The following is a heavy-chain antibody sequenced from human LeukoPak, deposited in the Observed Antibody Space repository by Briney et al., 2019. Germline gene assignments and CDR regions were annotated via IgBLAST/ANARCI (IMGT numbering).Heavy chain of an antibody. CDR2: IGASGDSI. CDR1: GFTFSSYA. Sequence: GGSLRLSCAVSGFTFSSYAMIWVRQAPGRGLVWVSSIGASGDSIYYTDSVKGRFTISRDNSKNTLYLQMNSLRAEDTAVYYCARGLVGAAGGYYFDYWGQGTLVTVSS. J-gene: IGHJ4*02. CDR3: ARGLVGAAGGYYFDY. D-gene: IGHD1-26*01. V-gene: IGHV3-23*01.